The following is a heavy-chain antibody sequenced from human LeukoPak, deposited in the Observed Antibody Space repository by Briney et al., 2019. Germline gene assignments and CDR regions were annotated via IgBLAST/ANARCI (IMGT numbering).Heavy chain of an antibody. CDR1: GFTFSNYA. CDR2: ISYDGSNK. V-gene: IGHV3-30-3*01. Sequence: GALRLSCAASGFTFSNYAMHWVRQAPGKGLEWVAVISYDGSNKYYADSVKGRFTISRDNSKNTPYLQMNSLRAEDTAVYYCASLDPLDYYDSSGLPGGQGTLVTVSS. J-gene: IGHJ5*02. CDR3: ASLDPLDYYDSSGLP. D-gene: IGHD3-22*01.